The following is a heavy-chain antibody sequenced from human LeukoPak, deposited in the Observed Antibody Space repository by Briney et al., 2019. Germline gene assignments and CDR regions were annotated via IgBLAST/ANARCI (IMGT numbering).Heavy chain of an antibody. CDR1: GGSISSSSYY. J-gene: IGHJ5*02. Sequence: SETLSLTCTVSGGSISSSSYYWGWIRQPPGKGLEWIGSIYYSGSTYYNPSLKSRVTISVDTSKNQFSLKLSSVTAADTAVYYCARDLVIAAAGSPWGQGTLVTVSS. V-gene: IGHV4-39*02. D-gene: IGHD6-13*01. CDR3: ARDLVIAAAGSP. CDR2: IYYSGST.